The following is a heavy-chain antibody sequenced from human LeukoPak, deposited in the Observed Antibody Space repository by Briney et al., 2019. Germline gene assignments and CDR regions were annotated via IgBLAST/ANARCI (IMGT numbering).Heavy chain of an antibody. CDR1: GDSVSSNNGA. J-gene: IGHJ4*02. CDR3: ERDVGTSDWYTFDY. D-gene: IGHD6-19*01. CDR2: TYYRSQRVN. V-gene: IGHV6-1*01. Sequence: SQALSLTRGISGDSVSSNNGAWTWIRQSPSRGLEWLGRTYYRSQRVNDYAAPPQGRTTISPPTSKNQFSLHLPCGTPKDTAVYYCERDVGTSDWYTFDYWGQGTLVTVSS.